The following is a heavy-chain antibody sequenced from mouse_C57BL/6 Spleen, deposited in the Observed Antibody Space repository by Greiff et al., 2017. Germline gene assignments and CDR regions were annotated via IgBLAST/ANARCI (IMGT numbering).Heavy chain of an antibody. Sequence: VQLQQSGAELVRPGASVKLSCTASGFNIKDDYMHWVKQRPEQGLEWIGWIDPENGDTEYASKFQGKATITADTSSNTAYLQLSSLTSEDTAVYYCTIYYYGSSWYCDVWGTGTTVTVSS. CDR1: GFNIKDDY. CDR3: TIYYYGSSWYCDV. CDR2: IDPENGDT. V-gene: IGHV14-4*01. D-gene: IGHD1-1*01. J-gene: IGHJ1*03.